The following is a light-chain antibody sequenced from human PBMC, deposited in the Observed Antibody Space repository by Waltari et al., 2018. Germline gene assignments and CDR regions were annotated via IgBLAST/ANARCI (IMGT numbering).Light chain of an antibody. V-gene: IGLV1-44*01. Sequence: VLTQPPSASGTPGQRVTISCSGSSSNIGTNTVTWYQQPPGTAPKLLMYNTNQRPSGVPDRFSGSKSGTSASLAISGLKSEDEADYYCATWDGSLNGPYVFGTGTKVTVL. CDR1: SSNIGTNT. CDR3: ATWDGSLNGPYV. CDR2: NTN. J-gene: IGLJ1*01.